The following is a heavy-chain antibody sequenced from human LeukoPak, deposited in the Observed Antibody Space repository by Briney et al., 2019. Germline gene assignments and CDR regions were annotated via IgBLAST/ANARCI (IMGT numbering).Heavy chain of an antibody. J-gene: IGHJ6*03. CDR1: GYYISSGYY. CDR2: IYHSGST. CDR3: ARWSYGSHLYYYYYMDV. D-gene: IGHD3-10*01. V-gene: IGHV4-38-2*02. Sequence: PSETLSLTCSVSGYYISSGYYWGWIRQPPGKGLEWIAIIYHSGSTYYNPSLKSRVTISVDTSKNQFSLKLSSVTAADTAVYYCARWSYGSHLYYYYYMDVWGKGTTVTVSS.